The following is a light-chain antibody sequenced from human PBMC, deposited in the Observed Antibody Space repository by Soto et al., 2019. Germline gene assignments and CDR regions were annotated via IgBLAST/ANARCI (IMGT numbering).Light chain of an antibody. CDR3: QQRSNSLT. J-gene: IGKJ5*01. V-gene: IGKV3-11*01. CDR2: DAS. CDR1: QSVNSY. Sequence: EIVLTQSPATLSLSPGERATLSCRASQSVNSYLGWYQQKPGQAPRLLIYDASNRATGIPARFSGSGSGTDFTLTISSLEPEDFAVYYCQQRSNSLTFGQGTRLEIK.